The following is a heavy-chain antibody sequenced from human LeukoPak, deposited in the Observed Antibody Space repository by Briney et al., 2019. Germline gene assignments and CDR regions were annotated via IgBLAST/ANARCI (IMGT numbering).Heavy chain of an antibody. CDR3: ARSEHIVVVTSTPASY. J-gene: IGHJ4*02. Sequence: GRSLRLSCAASGFTFSSYAMHWVRQAPGKGLEWVAVISYDGSNKYYADSVKGRFTISRDNSKNTVFMEMNSLKPEDTALYYCARSEHIVVVTSTPASYWGQGTLVAVSS. CDR2: ISYDGSNK. CDR1: GFTFSSYA. D-gene: IGHD2-21*02. V-gene: IGHV3-30-3*01.